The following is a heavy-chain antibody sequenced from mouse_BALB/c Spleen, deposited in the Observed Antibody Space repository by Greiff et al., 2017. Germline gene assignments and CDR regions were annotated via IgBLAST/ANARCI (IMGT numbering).Heavy chain of an antibody. D-gene: IGHD2-1*01. CDR3: ARKGDGNYLWFAY. J-gene: IGHJ3*01. Sequence: QVQLQQPGAELVKPGASVKLSCKASGYTFTSYWMHWVKQRPGQGLEWIGEINPSNGRTNYNEKFKSKATLTVDKSSSTAYMQLSSLTSEDSAVYYCARKGDGNYLWFAYWGQGTLVTVSA. CDR1: GYTFTSYW. V-gene: IGHV1S81*02. CDR2: INPSNGRT.